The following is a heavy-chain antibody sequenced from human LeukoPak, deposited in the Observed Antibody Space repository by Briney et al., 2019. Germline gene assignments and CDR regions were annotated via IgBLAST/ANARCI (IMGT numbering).Heavy chain of an antibody. V-gene: IGHV3-23*01. CDR1: GFSISTNA. J-gene: IGHJ4*02. CDR3: AKVGSYGMLDFDY. CDR2: ITVSGDVT. D-gene: IGHD1-26*01. Sequence: GGSLRLSCAASGFSISTNAMTWVRQAPGKGLEWVSSITVSGDVTYYADSVKGRFTISRDNSKNTLYLQMNSLRAEDTAVYYCAKVGSYGMLDFDYWGQGTLVTVSS.